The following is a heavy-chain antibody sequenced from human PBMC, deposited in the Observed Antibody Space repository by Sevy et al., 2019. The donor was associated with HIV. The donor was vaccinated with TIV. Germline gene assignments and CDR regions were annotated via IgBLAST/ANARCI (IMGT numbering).Heavy chain of an antibody. Sequence: GGSLRLSCAASGFTFSSYSMNWVRQAPGKGLEWVSSISSSSSYIYYGDSVKGRFTISRDNAKNSLYLQMSSLRDEDTAVYYCAREGMYSSSWYVPGAAKNYYYYCMDVWGQGTTVTVSS. CDR3: AREGMYSSSWYVPGAAKNYYYYCMDV. CDR1: GFTFSSYS. CDR2: ISSSSSYI. V-gene: IGHV3-21*01. D-gene: IGHD6-13*01. J-gene: IGHJ6*02.